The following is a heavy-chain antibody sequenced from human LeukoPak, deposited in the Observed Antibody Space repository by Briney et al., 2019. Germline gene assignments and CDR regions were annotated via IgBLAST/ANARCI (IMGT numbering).Heavy chain of an antibody. D-gene: IGHD3-3*01. V-gene: IGHV3-53*01. Sequence: PGGSLRLSCVASGFTVSSNYMSWVRQAPGKGLEWVSVIYSGGSTYYADSVKGRFTISRDNSKDTLYLQMNSLRAEDTAVYYCARGSYDFWSGYHYMDVWGKGTTVTVSS. CDR2: IYSGGST. CDR1: GFTVSSNY. J-gene: IGHJ6*03. CDR3: ARGSYDFWSGYHYMDV.